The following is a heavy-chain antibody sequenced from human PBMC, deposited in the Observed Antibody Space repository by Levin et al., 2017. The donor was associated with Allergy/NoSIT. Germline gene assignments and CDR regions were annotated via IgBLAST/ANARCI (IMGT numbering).Heavy chain of an antibody. CDR2: IYHSGST. CDR1: GGSISSSNW. CDR3: ARLHSPWDWFDP. D-gene: IGHD6-13*01. Sequence: PSETLSLTCAVSGGSISSSNWWSWVRQPPGKGLEWIWEIYHSGSTNYNPPLKSRVTISVDKSKNQFSLKLTSVTAADTAVSYCARLHSPWDWFDPWGQGTLVTVSS. V-gene: IGHV4-4*02. J-gene: IGHJ5*02.